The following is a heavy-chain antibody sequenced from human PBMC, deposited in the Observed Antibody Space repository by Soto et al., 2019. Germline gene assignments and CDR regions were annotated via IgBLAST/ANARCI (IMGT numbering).Heavy chain of an antibody. V-gene: IGHV3-30-3*01. CDR1: GFTFSSYA. Sequence: GGAPRLSCAAPGFTFSSYAMHWVRPGPGKGLEWVAVISYDGSNKYYADSVKGRFTISRDNSKNTLYLQMNSLRAEDTAVYYCARDPPRYYYDSSGYYPPWGQGTLVTVSS. CDR2: ISYDGSNK. J-gene: IGHJ5*02. D-gene: IGHD3-22*01. CDR3: ARDPPRYYYDSSGYYPP.